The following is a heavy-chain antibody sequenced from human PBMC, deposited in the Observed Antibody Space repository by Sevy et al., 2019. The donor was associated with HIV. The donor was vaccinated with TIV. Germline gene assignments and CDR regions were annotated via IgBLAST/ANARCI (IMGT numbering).Heavy chain of an antibody. CDR1: GGSISSSYY. Sequence: SETLSLTCNVSGGSISSSYYWGWIRQPPGKGLEWIGSIYYTGSTYYKTSLKSRITVTVDRSKNQLSLRLTTVTAADTAVCYCAKLETVYYYGMDVWGQGIMVTVSS. V-gene: IGHV4-39*01. D-gene: IGHD1-1*01. J-gene: IGHJ6*02. CDR3: AKLETVYYYGMDV. CDR2: IYYTGST.